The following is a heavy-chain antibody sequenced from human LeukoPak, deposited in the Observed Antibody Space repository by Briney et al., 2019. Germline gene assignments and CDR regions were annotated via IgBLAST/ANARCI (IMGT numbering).Heavy chain of an antibody. J-gene: IGHJ4*02. D-gene: IGHD1-14*01. V-gene: IGHV3-30*18. CDR3: AKDTLDYLGNLGY. CDR2: ISYDGSNK. Sequence: GGSLRLSCAASGFTFSSYGMHWVRQAPGKGLEWVAVISYDGSNKYYADSVKGRFTISRDNSKNTLYLQMNSLRAEDTAVYYCAKDTLDYLGNLGYWGQGTLVTVSS. CDR1: GFTFSSYG.